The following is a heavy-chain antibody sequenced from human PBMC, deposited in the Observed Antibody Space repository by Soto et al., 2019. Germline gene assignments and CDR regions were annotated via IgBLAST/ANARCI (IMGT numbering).Heavy chain of an antibody. CDR3: ARVLGIVFDY. CDR1: GGSISSGGYS. D-gene: IGHD7-27*01. V-gene: IGHV4-30-2*01. J-gene: IGHJ4*02. Sequence: SETLSLTCAVPGGSISSGGYSWSWIRQPPGKGLEWIGYIYHSGSTYYNPSLKSRVTISVDRSKNQFSLKLSSVTAADTAVYYCARVLGIVFDYWGQGTLVTVSS. CDR2: IYHSGST.